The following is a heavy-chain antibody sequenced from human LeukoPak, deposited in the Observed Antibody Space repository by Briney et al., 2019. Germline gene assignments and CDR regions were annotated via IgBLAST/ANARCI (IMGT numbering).Heavy chain of an antibody. Sequence: PGGSLLVSCAASGFTASSSYMSWVRPTPGKGLEWVSIIYSTGSTYYAESVKGRFTVSRDNSKNTMYLRMNSLRDEDTAVYYCARRGDSYGDSFEYWGQGTLVTVSS. D-gene: IGHD5-18*01. CDR3: ARRGDSYGDSFEY. CDR1: GFTASSSY. V-gene: IGHV3-66*04. J-gene: IGHJ4*02. CDR2: IYSTGST.